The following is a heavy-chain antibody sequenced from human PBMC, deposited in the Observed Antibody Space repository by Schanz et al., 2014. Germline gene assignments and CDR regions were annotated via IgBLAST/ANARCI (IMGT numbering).Heavy chain of an antibody. CDR2: IWYDGSAK. CDR1: GFIFSNYG. CDR3: ARDSGPYHDESMDV. Sequence: QVQLVESGGGVVQPGGSLRLSCAASGFIFSNYGMHWVRQAPGKGLEWVGVIWYDGSAKYYADSVKGRFTISRDSPKNTLNLQMNSLRAEDTALDYGARDSGPYHDESMDVWGQGTTVAVSS. V-gene: IGHV3-33*01. J-gene: IGHJ6*02. D-gene: IGHD3-3*01.